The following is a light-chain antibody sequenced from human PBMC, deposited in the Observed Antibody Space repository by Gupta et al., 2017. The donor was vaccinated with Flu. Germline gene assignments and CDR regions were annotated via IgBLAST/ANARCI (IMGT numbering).Light chain of an antibody. V-gene: IGKV3-11*01. CDR3: QQRTNWQIT. CDR1: QSVTSS. Sequence: EIVLTQSPATLSLSPGERATLSCRASQSVTSSLAWYQQRPGQAPRLLIYGASSRATGIPARFSGSGSGTDFTLTISSLEPEDFAVYYCQQRTNWQITFGKRHEWRLN. J-gene: IGKJ5*01. CDR2: GAS.